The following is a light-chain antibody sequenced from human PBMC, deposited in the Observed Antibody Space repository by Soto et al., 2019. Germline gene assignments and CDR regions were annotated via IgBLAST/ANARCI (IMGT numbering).Light chain of an antibody. V-gene: IGKV3-11*01. CDR2: YAS. CDR3: QRRSNWPPIT. CDR1: QSVSRD. J-gene: IGKJ5*01. Sequence: EIVLTQSQATLSLSPGDRATPSFXXSQSVSRDLAWDQQKPGQAPRLLIYYASNRATGIPARCSGSGSGTDFTLTISSLEPEDFAVYYCQRRSNWPPITFGQGTRLEIK.